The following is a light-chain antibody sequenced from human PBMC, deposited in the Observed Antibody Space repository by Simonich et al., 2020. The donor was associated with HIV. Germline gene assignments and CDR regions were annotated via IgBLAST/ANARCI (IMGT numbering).Light chain of an antibody. CDR3: QQYYDTPYT. Sequence: DIVMTQSPDSLAVSLGARATISCKSRQSVLYSSNNKNYLAWYQQKPGQPPKLLIYWASTREAGVSDRFSGSGSGTDFTLTISSLQAEDVAVYYCQQYYDTPYTFGQGTKLEIK. CDR2: WAS. V-gene: IGKV4-1*01. CDR1: QSVLYSSNNKNY. J-gene: IGKJ2*01.